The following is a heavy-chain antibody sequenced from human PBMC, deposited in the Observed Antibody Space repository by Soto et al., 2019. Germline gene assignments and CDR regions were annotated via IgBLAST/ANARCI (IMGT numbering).Heavy chain of an antibody. CDR3: AKLGSGYYPGLYFDY. J-gene: IGHJ4*02. CDR1: GFSFGDYW. V-gene: IGHV3-7*03. CDR2: MKKDGSEK. Sequence: LGGSLRLCCAASGFSFGDYWMSWVRQAPGKGLEWVAHMKKDGSEKYYVDSVKGRFSVSRDNSKNSLYLQMDSLRAEDTAVYYCAKLGSGYYPGLYFDYWGQGTLVTVSS. D-gene: IGHD3-3*01.